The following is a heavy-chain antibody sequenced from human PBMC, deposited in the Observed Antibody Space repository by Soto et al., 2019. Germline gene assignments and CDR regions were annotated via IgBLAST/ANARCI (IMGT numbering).Heavy chain of an antibody. Sequence: EVQLLESGGGLVQPGGSLRLSCAASGFTFSSYAMSWVRQAPGKGLGWVSVISGSGDSTYYADSVKGRFTISRDNSKNTLYLQMNSLRAEDTAVYYCARRGSGSYYDYWGQGTLVTVSS. CDR1: GFTFSSYA. D-gene: IGHD1-26*01. CDR3: ARRGSGSYYDY. CDR2: ISGSGDST. J-gene: IGHJ4*02. V-gene: IGHV3-23*01.